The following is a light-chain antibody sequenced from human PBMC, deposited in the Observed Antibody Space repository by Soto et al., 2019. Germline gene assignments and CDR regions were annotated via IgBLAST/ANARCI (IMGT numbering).Light chain of an antibody. CDR2: QAS. V-gene: IGKV1-5*03. CDR3: QHYNSYSEA. J-gene: IGKJ1*01. Sequence: DIQMTQSHSILSASVGDRVAITCRASQSISAWVAWYQQKAGKAPKLLIYQASLLESGVPSRFSGSGSGTEFTLTISSLQPDDFATYYCQHYNSYSEAFGQGTKV. CDR1: QSISAW.